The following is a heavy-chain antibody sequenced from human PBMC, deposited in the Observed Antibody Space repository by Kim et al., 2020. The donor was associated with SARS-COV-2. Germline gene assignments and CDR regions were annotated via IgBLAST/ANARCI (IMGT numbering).Heavy chain of an antibody. V-gene: IGHV4-59*01. J-gene: IGHJ4*02. CDR3: AREPHTWIQLWYWTL. D-gene: IGHD5-18*01. Sequence: SETLSLTCTVSGGSISSYYWSWIRQPPGKGLEWIGYIYYSGSTNYNPSLKSRVTISVDTSKNQFSLKLSSVTAADTAVYYCAREPHTWIQLWYWTLWGQGTLVTVSS. CDR2: IYYSGST. CDR1: GGSISSYY.